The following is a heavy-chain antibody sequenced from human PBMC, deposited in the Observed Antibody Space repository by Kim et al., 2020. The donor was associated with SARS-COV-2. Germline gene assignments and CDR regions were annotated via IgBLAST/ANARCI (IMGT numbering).Heavy chain of an antibody. Sequence: GGSLRLSCVASGFTFSSYWMHWVRQAPGKGLVWVSRVNSDGSSTSYADSLKGRFTISRDNARNTLYLQMNSLRAEETAVYYCASHSTGYGGAKFDYWGQG. V-gene: IGHV3-74*01. CDR3: ASHSTGYGGAKFDY. CDR1: GFTFSSYW. J-gene: IGHJ4*02. D-gene: IGHD4-17*01. CDR2: VNSDGSST.